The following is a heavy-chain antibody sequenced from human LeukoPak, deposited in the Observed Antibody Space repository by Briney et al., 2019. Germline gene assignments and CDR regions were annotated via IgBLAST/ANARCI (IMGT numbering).Heavy chain of an antibody. J-gene: IGHJ5*02. CDR2: IHDSGST. CDR1: GGSISSGGYS. V-gene: IGHV4-30-4*07. Sequence: SETLSLTCTVSGGSISSGGYSWSWIRQTPGKGLEWIAYIHDSGSTYNNPSLKSRLSISTDTSKNQFSLKLNSVTAADTAVYYCARVVAAAGNNWFDPWGQGTLVTVSS. CDR3: ARVVAAAGNNWFDP. D-gene: IGHD6-13*01.